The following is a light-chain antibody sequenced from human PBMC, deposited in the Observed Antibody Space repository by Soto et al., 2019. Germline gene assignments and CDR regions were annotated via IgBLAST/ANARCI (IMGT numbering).Light chain of an antibody. CDR1: QSISSW. CDR3: QQYNSYPFT. Sequence: DIQMTQSPSTLSASVGDRVTITCRASQSISSWLDWYQQKPGKAPKLLIYKASSLESGVPSRFSGSGSGTEVTLTIRSLQPDDFATYYCQQYNSYPFTFGPGTKVDIK. J-gene: IGKJ3*01. V-gene: IGKV1-5*03. CDR2: KAS.